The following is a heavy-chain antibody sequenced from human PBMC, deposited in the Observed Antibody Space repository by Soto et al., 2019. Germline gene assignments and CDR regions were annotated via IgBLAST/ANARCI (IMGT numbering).Heavy chain of an antibody. V-gene: IGHV2-5*02. Sequence: QITLKESGPTLVKPTQTLTLTCTFSGFSLSTSGVGVGWIRQPPGKALEWLALIYWDDDKRYSPSLKSRLTITKDTSINQGVLTMTTMDTVDTATYYFAHKRMTIFGVVISDAFDVCGQGTMVTVSS. CDR1: GFSLSTSGVG. D-gene: IGHD3-3*01. CDR3: AHKRMTIFGVVISDAFDV. J-gene: IGHJ3*01. CDR2: IYWDDDK.